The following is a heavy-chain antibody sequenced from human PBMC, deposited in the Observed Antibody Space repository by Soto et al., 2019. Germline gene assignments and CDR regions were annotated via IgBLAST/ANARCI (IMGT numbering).Heavy chain of an antibody. CDR1: GGSLDGYY. CDR3: ARGGLYDILNA. D-gene: IGHD3-9*01. V-gene: IGHV4-34*01. Sequence: SETLSLTCSVYGGSLDGYYCSWIRQPPGKGLEWIGEIDHSGSSTYNPSLKSRVTISVDSSQNQFSLKLTSVTAADTAGYYCARGGLYDILNAWGQGTTVTVSS. J-gene: IGHJ6*02. CDR2: IDHSGSS.